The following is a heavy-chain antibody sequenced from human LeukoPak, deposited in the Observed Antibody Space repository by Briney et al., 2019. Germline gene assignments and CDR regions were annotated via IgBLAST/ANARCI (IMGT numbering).Heavy chain of an antibody. CDR2: ISAYNGNT. CDR3: ATLAVASERPDY. Sequence: ASVKVSCKTSGYTFTGHGISWVRQAPGQGLEWMGWISAYNGNTNYAQKFQGRVSMTTDTSTTTGYMELRSLRSDDTAVYYCATLAVASERPDYWGQRTLVTVSS. D-gene: IGHD6-19*01. J-gene: IGHJ4*02. V-gene: IGHV1-18*01. CDR1: GYTFTGHG.